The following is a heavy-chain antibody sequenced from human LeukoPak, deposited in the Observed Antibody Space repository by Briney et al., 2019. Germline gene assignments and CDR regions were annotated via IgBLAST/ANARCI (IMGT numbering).Heavy chain of an antibody. V-gene: IGHV3-43*02. CDR2: IRGDGGST. Sequence: PGGSLRLSCAASGFIFADYAMHWVRQAPGKGLEWVSLIRGDGGSTFYADSVKGRFTVSRDNSKNSLYLQMNSLRTEDTALYYCAKDLGYSTVYYSYGLDVWAKGPRSPSP. D-gene: IGHD6-13*01. J-gene: IGHJ6*02. CDR3: AKDLGYSTVYYSYGLDV. CDR1: GFIFADYA.